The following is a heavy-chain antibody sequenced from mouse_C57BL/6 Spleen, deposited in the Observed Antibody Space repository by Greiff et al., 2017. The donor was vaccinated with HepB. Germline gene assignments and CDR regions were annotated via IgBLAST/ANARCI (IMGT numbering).Heavy chain of an antibody. CDR1: GYIFTSYW. V-gene: IGHV1-69*01. CDR3: ARSDYYGSSLYFDY. Sequence: QVQLKQPGAELVMPGASVKLSCKASGYIFTSYWMHWVKQRPGQGLEWIGEIDPSDSYTNYNQKFKGKSTLTVDKSSSTAYMQLSSLTSEDSAVYYCARSDYYGSSLYFDYWGQGTTLTVSS. CDR2: IDPSDSYT. J-gene: IGHJ2*01. D-gene: IGHD1-1*01.